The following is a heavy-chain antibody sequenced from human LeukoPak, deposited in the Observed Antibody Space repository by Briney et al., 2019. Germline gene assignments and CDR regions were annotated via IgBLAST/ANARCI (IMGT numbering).Heavy chain of an antibody. J-gene: IGHJ4*02. V-gene: IGHV3-7*01. CDR1: GFTFSSYW. CDR3: AKFRDYYES. Sequence: PGGSLRLSCAASGFTFSSYWMTWVRQAPGKGLEWVANIKPDGSDQTYVDSVKGRFTVSRDNAKNSLFLQMNSLTAEDTAVYFCAKFRDYYESWGQGTLVTVSS. CDR2: IKPDGSDQ.